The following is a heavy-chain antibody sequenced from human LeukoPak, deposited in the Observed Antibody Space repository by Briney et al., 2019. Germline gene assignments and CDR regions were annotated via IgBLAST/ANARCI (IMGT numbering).Heavy chain of an antibody. V-gene: IGHV3-9*01. CDR2: ISWNSGSI. D-gene: IGHD6-19*01. Sequence: PGGSLRLSCAASGFTFDDYAMHWVRQAPGKGLEWVSGISWNSGSIGYADSVKGRFTISRDNAKNSLYLQMNSPRAEDTALYYCAKDIDGSGWYYFDYWGQGTLVTVSS. CDR3: AKDIDGSGWYYFDY. J-gene: IGHJ4*02. CDR1: GFTFDDYA.